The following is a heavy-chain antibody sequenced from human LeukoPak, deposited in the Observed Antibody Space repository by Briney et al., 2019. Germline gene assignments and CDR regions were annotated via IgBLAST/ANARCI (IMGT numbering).Heavy chain of an antibody. CDR1: GFTFSTYS. V-gene: IGHV3-21*01. D-gene: IGHD3-10*01. CDR2: ISGGGSYI. Sequence: GGSLRLSCAASGFTFSTYSLNWVRQAPGKGLEWVSFISGGGSYIYYAESVKGRFTISRDNAKNSLYLQMNSLRAEDTAIYYCARDRVASGRFGEVASWGQGTLVTVSS. CDR3: ARDRVASGRFGEVAS. J-gene: IGHJ5*02.